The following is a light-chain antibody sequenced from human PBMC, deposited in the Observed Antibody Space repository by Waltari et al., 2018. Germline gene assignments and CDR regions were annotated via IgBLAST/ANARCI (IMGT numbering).Light chain of an antibody. CDR1: YSNMGTNT. V-gene: IGLV1-44*01. J-gene: IGLJ2*01. Sequence: SVLTQPPSASGTPGQTVTISCSGRYSNMGTNTVKWYQQLPGTAPKLLIYSDNQRPSGVPDRFSGSKSGTSASLAISGLQSEDEADYYCSTSDDYLSGVVFGEGTKLTVL. CDR3: STSDDYLSGVV. CDR2: SDN.